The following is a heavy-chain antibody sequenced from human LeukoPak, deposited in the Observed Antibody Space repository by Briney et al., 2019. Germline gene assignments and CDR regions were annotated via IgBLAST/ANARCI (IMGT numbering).Heavy chain of an antibody. CDR3: ARDPSGDWWFAP. Sequence: PGGALRLSCEGSGITLSTYSMNWIRQAPGKGLEWVSSISRASNYIFYAYSVNGRFTISRDNAKNSVYLQMTNLKAADPAVYSCARDPSGDWWFAPWGQGTLVTVSS. CDR1: GITLSTYS. J-gene: IGHJ5*02. V-gene: IGHV3-21*01. D-gene: IGHD3/OR15-3a*01. CDR2: ISRASNYI.